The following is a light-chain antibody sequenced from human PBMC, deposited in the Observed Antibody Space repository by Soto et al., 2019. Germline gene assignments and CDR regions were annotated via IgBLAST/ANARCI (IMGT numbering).Light chain of an antibody. Sequence: QSALTQPASVSASPGQSITISCTGTTSDVGKYNYVSWFQQHPDKAPKLMIYEVSNRPSGVSNRFSGSKSGNTASLTISGLQAEDEADYYCSSYTSSSTLVFGGGTKLTVL. CDR2: EVS. V-gene: IGLV2-14*01. CDR3: SSYTSSSTLV. CDR1: TSDVGKYNY. J-gene: IGLJ3*02.